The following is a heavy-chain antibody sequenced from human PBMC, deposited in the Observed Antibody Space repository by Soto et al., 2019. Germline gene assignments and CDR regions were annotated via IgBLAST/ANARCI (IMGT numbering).Heavy chain of an antibody. D-gene: IGHD3-22*01. V-gene: IGHV3-74*01. CDR3: ARAIAYYGMDV. CDR1: GFTFSSYW. CDR2: SNSDGSST. Sequence: EVQLVESGGGLVQPGGSLRLSCAASGFTFSSYWMHWVRQAPGMGLVWVSRSNSDGSSTSYADSVKGRFTISRDNAKNTLYLQMNSLRADDTAVYYCARAIAYYGMDVWSQGTTVTVSS. J-gene: IGHJ6*02.